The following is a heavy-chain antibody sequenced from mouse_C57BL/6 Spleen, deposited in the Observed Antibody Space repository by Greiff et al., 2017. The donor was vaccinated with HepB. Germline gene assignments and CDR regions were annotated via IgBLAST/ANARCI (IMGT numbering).Heavy chain of an antibody. D-gene: IGHD1-1*01. CDR2: INYDGSN. Sequence: DVQLQESGPGLVKPSQSLSLTCSVTGYSITSGYYWNWIRQFPGNKLEWMGYINYDGSNNYNPSLKNRISITRDTSKNQFFLKLNSVTTEDTATYYCARYYYGRMDYWGQGTSVTVSS. CDR3: ARYYYGRMDY. V-gene: IGHV3-6*01. CDR1: GYSITSGYY. J-gene: IGHJ4*01.